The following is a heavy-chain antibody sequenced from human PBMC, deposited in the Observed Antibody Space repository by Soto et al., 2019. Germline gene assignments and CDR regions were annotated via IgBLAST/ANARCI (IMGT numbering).Heavy chain of an antibody. CDR1: GGSISSGGYY. J-gene: IGHJ5*02. D-gene: IGHD3-10*01. CDR2: IYYSGST. V-gene: IGHV4-31*03. Sequence: NPSETLSLTCTVSGGSISSGGYYWSWIRQHPGKGLEWIGYIYYSGSTYYNPSLKSRVTISADTSKNQYSLKLSSVTAADTAVYYCARYYYGSGSYLNWFDPWGQGTLVTVSS. CDR3: ARYYYGSGSYLNWFDP.